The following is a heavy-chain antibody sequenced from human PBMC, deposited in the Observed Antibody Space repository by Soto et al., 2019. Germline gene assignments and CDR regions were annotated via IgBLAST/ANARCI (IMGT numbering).Heavy chain of an antibody. CDR3: AREWGVTGTLYGMDV. V-gene: IGHV3-53*01. CDR2: IYSGGST. Sequence: EVQLVESGGGLIQPGGSLRLSCAASGFTVSSNYMSWVRQAPGKGLEWVSVIYSGGSTYYADSVKGRFTISRDNSKNTLYLQMSSLRAEDTAVYYCAREWGVTGTLYGMDVWGQGTTVTVSS. CDR1: GFTVSSNY. J-gene: IGHJ6*02. D-gene: IGHD1-20*01.